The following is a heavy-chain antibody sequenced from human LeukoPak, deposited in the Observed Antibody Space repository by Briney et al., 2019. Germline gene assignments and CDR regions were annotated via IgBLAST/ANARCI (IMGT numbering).Heavy chain of an antibody. CDR3: VRGDWGSGY. J-gene: IGHJ4*02. V-gene: IGHV3-74*01. CDR1: GFTFSNHW. D-gene: IGHD7-27*01. Sequence: GGSLRLSCEGSGFTFSNHWMHWVRQAPGKGLVWVSCINQEGTHIRYADSVKGRFTISRDNAESTLYLQMNSLRAEDTAVYYCVRGDWGSGYWGQGTLVTVSS. CDR2: INQEGTHI.